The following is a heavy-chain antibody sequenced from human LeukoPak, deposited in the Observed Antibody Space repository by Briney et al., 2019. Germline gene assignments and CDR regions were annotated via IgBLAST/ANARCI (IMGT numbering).Heavy chain of an antibody. CDR3: ARGGFYYDSTGYLVSFDY. Sequence: ASVKVSCKASGYTFTTYGVSWVRQAPGQGLELMGCISIHNGDTNYAQKVQGRVTMTTDTSTNTAYMELRSLRSDDTAVYYCARGGFYYDSTGYLVSFDYWGQRTLASLSS. D-gene: IGHD3-22*01. CDR1: GYTFTTYG. J-gene: IGHJ4*02. V-gene: IGHV1-18*01. CDR2: ISIHNGDT.